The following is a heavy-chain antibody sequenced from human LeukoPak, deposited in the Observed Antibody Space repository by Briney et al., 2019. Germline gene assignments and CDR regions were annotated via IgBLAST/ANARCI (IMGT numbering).Heavy chain of an antibody. D-gene: IGHD3-22*01. CDR1: GYTFTSYG. V-gene: IGHV1-18*01. J-gene: IGHJ3*02. Sequence: ASVKVSCKASGYTFTSYGISWVRQAPGQGLEWMGWISAYNGNTNYAQKLQGRVTMTTDTSTSTAYMELRSLRSDDTAVYYCARVGYYDSSGYTDAFDIWGQGTMVTVSS. CDR2: ISAYNGNT. CDR3: ARVGYYDSSGYTDAFDI.